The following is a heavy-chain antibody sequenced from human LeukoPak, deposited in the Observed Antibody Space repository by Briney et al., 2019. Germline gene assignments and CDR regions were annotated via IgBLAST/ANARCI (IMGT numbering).Heavy chain of an antibody. CDR1: GFTFSSYA. D-gene: IGHD5-18*01. CDR2: ISGSGGST. CDR3: AKLLGYTAMVTDLDY. V-gene: IGHV3-23*01. Sequence: GGSLRLSCAASGFTFSSYAMSWGRQAPGMGLEWVSAISGSGGSTYYADSVKGRFTISRDNSKNTLYLQMNSLRAEDTAVYYCAKLLGYTAMVTDLDYWGQGTPVTVSS. J-gene: IGHJ4*02.